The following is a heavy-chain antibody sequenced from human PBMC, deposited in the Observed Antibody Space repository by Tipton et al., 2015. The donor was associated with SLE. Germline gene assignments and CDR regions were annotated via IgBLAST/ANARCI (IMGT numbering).Heavy chain of an antibody. CDR2: IIPIFGAA. Sequence: EVKKPGASVKVSCKASGGTFSSYAISWVRQAPGQGLEWMGAIIPIFGAANYAQKFQGRVTITADESTSTAYMELSSLRSDDTAVYYCATVLAATGPPGEHFQHWGQGTLVTVSS. D-gene: IGHD6-13*01. V-gene: IGHV1-69*13. CDR1: GGTFSSYA. CDR3: ATVLAATGPPGEHFQH. J-gene: IGHJ1*01.